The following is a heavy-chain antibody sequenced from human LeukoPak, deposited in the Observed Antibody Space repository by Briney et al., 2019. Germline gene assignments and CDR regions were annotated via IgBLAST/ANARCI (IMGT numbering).Heavy chain of an antibody. CDR2: ISSTGGTT. Sequence: GGSLRLSCAASGFIFDHYGMYWVRQAPGKGLEWVSFISSTGGTTYYADSVKGRFTVSRDNAKNSLLLQMNSLRVEDTALYFCARGYSRAAFDIWGPGTVITVSS. V-gene: IGHV3-48*01. D-gene: IGHD2-15*01. CDR3: ARGYSRAAFDI. CDR1: GFIFDHYG. J-gene: IGHJ3*02.